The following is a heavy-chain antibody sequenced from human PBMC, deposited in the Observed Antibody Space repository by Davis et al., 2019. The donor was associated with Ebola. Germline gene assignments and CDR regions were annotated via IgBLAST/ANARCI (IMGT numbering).Heavy chain of an antibody. CDR2: ISYDGSNK. D-gene: IGHD2-15*01. Sequence: GGSLRLSCAASGFTFSSYGMHWVRQAPGKGLEWVALISYDGSNKYYADSVKGRFTISRDNSKNSLYLQMNSLRAEDTAVYYCASPSGLLSYYYGMDVWGQGTTVTVSS. CDR3: ASPSGLLSYYYGMDV. CDR1: GFTFSSYG. J-gene: IGHJ6*02. V-gene: IGHV3-30*03.